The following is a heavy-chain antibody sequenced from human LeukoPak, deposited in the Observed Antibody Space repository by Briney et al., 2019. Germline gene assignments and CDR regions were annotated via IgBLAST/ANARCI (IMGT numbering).Heavy chain of an antibody. J-gene: IGHJ4*02. D-gene: IGHD2-8*01. CDR1: GDSVSSSSAA. CDR3: AREVLGEAYFDY. CDR2: TYYRSNWWH. V-gene: IGHV6-1*01. Sequence: SQTLSLTCALSGDSVSSSSAAGDSIRQPPSRGLEWLGRTYYRSNWWHYYAVSVKSRITINPDTSKNQFSLQLNSVTPEDTVVCYCAREVLGEAYFDYWGQGALVTVSS.